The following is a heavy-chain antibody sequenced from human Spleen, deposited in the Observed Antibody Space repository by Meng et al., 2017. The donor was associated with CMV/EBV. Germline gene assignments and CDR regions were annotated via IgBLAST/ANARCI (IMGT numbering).Heavy chain of an antibody. J-gene: IGHJ6*02. V-gene: IGHV1-69*10. CDR1: GYTFTGYY. Sequence: SVKVSCKASGYTFTGYYMHWVRQAPGQGLEWMGGVTPIVGKTDYAQNFQGRVTITTDKSTTTAYMELSSLRSEDTAVYYCARLFYSTSLGRYYYGLDDWGHGTTVTVSS. CDR3: ARLFYSTSLGRYYYGLDD. D-gene: IGHD6-13*01. CDR2: VTPIVGKT.